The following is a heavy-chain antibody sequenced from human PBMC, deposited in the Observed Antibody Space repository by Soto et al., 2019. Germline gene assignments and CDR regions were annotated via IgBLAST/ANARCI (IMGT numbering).Heavy chain of an antibody. CDR1: GFTFSTYA. CDR2: ISGSGGST. D-gene: IGHD2-15*01. Sequence: EVQLLESGGGLVQPGGSLRLSCAASGFTFSTYAMSWVRQAPGKGLEWVSGISGSGGSTYYADSVKGRFTISRDNSKNTLYLQMNSLRAGDTAVYSCAKDRYCSGGSCYSDYWGQGTLVTVSS. J-gene: IGHJ4*02. V-gene: IGHV3-23*01. CDR3: AKDRYCSGGSCYSDY.